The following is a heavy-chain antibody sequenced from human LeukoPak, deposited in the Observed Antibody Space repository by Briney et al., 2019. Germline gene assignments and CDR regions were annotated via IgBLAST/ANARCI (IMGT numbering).Heavy chain of an antibody. J-gene: IGHJ4*02. CDR3: ARSGDYYGSSDNFSDGALFDL. V-gene: IGHV4-31*03. D-gene: IGHD3-10*01. Sequence: PSQTLSLTCTVSGGSITRSGYYWSWIRQHPGKGPEWIGCMYYNGDTNYSPSLKSRLTISFDTSKNQLSLSLTSVTAADTAVYYCARSGDYYGSSDNFSDGALFDLWGQGTLVTVSS. CDR1: GGSITRSGYY. CDR2: MYYNGDT.